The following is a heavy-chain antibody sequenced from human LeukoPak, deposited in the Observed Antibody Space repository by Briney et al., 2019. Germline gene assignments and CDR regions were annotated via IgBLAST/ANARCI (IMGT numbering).Heavy chain of an antibody. V-gene: IGHV3-23*01. CDR1: GFTFRSYE. D-gene: IGHD3-10*01. Sequence: GGSLRLSCAASGFTFRSYEMNWVRQAPGKGLEWVSVISGSGGRTYYADSVKGRFTISRDNSKKTLYLQMNSLRAEDTAVYYCAKGDGFGLLWFAEVFDYWGQGTLVTVSS. CDR3: AKGDGFGLLWFAEVFDY. J-gene: IGHJ4*02. CDR2: ISGSGGRT.